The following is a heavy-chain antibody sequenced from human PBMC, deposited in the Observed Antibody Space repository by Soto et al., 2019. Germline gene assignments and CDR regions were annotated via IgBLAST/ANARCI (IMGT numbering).Heavy chain of an antibody. CDR2: ISASNVNT. V-gene: IGHV1-18*01. Sequence: DQGQGLEWMGLISASNVNTNYAQKLQGRVTMTTDPSTSTAYMELSSLRSEDTAVYYCARDLGDVVVVAATQFYGMDVWGQGTMVTVSS. J-gene: IGHJ6*02. D-gene: IGHD2-15*01. CDR3: ARDLGDVVVVAATQFYGMDV.